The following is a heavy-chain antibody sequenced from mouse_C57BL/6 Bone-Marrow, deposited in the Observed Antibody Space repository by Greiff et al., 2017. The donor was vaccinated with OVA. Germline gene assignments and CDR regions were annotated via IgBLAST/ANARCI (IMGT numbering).Heavy chain of an antibody. CDR1: YFAFMASA. J-gene: IGHJ4*01. D-gene: IGHD2-14*01. CDR2: FTMYSDAT. CDR3: ARKALGTEDFYAMDY. Sequence: LVESGAELVRPGSSVKLSCKDSYFAFMASAMHWVKQRPGHGLEWIGSFTMYSDATEYSENFKGKATLTANTSSSTAYMELSSLTSEDSAVYYCARKALGTEDFYAMDYWGQGTSVTVSS. V-gene: IGHV1-49*01.